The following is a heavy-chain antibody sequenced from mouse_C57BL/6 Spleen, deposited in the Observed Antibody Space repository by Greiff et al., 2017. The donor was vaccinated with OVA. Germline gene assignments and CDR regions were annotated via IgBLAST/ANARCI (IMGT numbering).Heavy chain of an antibody. V-gene: IGHV1-64*01. CDR2: IHPNSGST. CDR1: GYTFTSYW. J-gene: IGHJ1*03. D-gene: IGHD1-1*01. Sequence: QVQLQQSGAELVKPGASVKLSCKASGYTFTSYWMHWVKQRPGQGLEWIGMIHPNSGSTNYNEKFKSKATLTVDKSSSTAYMQLSSLTSEDSAVYYCARGVTTVVAPYWYFDDWGTGTTVTVSS. CDR3: ARGVTTVVAPYWYFDD.